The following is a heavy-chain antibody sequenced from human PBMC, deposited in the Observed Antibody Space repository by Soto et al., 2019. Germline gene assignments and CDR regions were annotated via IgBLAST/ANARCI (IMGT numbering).Heavy chain of an antibody. CDR2: ISSSSSYT. Sequence: GGSLRLSCAASGFTFSDYYMSWIRQAPGKGLEWVSYISSSSSYTNYADSVKGRFTISRDNAKNSLYLQMNSLRAEDTAVYYCARDPTLYEYYYYYMDVWGKGTTVTVSS. J-gene: IGHJ6*03. CDR3: ARDPTLYEYYYYYMDV. CDR1: GFTFSDYY. V-gene: IGHV3-11*06. D-gene: IGHD5-12*01.